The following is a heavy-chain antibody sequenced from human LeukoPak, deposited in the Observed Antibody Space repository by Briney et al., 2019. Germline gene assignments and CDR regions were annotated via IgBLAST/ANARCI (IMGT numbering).Heavy chain of an antibody. CDR2: ISQDGREK. J-gene: IGHJ4*02. Sequence: GGSLRLSCAASAGFTFSDYWMNWVRQAPGKGLEWVAIISQDGREKLYVDSVKGRFTISRDNAKSSLYLQINSLSAEDTAVYYCVGGIGWQPDYWGQATLVTVS. V-gene: IGHV3-7*03. CDR1: AGFTFSDYW. CDR3: VGGIGWQPDY. D-gene: IGHD6-19*01.